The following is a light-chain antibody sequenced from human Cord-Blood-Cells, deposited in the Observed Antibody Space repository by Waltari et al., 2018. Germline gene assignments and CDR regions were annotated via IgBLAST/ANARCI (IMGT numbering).Light chain of an antibody. V-gene: IGKV1-8*01. Sequence: AIRMTQSPSSFSASTGDRVTITCRASQGISSYVAWYQQKPGKAPKRLSYAATTLQSGVPSRFSGSGYETDFSRTLSCLQSEEFATYHCQQYYSYPFTCGPGTKVDI. CDR3: QQYYSYPFT. CDR1: QGISSY. J-gene: IGKJ3*01. CDR2: AAT.